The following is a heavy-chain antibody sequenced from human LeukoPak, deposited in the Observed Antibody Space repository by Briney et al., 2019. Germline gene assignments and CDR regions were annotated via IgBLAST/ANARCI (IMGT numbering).Heavy chain of an antibody. CDR2: IYPGDSDT. CDR3: ARLDTAMAPRSAFDI. CDR1: GYSFTSYW. Sequence: GESLKISCKGSGYSFTSYWIGWVRQMPGKGLEWMGIIYPGDSDTRYSPSFQGQVTISADKSISTAYLQWSSLKASDTAMYYCARLDTAMAPRSAFDIWGQGTMVTVSS. V-gene: IGHV5-51*01. J-gene: IGHJ3*02. D-gene: IGHD5-18*01.